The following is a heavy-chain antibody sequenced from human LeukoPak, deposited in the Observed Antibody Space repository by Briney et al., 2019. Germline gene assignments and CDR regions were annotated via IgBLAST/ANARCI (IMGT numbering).Heavy chain of an antibody. CDR1: GFTFRSYE. CDR3: AKDLGYCSGGSCSSWFDP. D-gene: IGHD2-15*01. CDR2: ISSSGSTI. Sequence: GGSLRLSCAASGFTFRSYEMNWIRQAPGKGLEWVSYISSSGSTIYYADSVKGRFTISRDNAKNSLYLQMNSLRAEDTAVYYCAKDLGYCSGGSCSSWFDPWGQGTLVTVSS. J-gene: IGHJ5*02. V-gene: IGHV3-48*03.